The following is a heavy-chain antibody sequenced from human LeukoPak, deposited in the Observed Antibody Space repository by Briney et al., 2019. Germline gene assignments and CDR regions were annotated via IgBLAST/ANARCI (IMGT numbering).Heavy chain of an antibody. D-gene: IGHD5-24*01. V-gene: IGHV3-30-3*01. Sequence: PGGSLRLSCAASGFTFSSYAMHWVRQAPGKGLEWVAVISYDGSNKYYADSVKGRFTISRDNSKNTLFLQMNSLRGEDTAVYYYARDRTRDGYNQGRVFDYWGQGTLVTVSS. CDR2: ISYDGSNK. CDR1: GFTFSSYA. CDR3: ARDRTRDGYNQGRVFDY. J-gene: IGHJ4*02.